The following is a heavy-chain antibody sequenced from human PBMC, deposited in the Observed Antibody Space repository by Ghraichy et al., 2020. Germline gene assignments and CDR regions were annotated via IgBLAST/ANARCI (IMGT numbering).Heavy chain of an antibody. V-gene: IGHV3-74*03. CDR2: ITSDGSST. J-gene: IGHJ4*02. Sequence: GGSLRLSCAASGFSFSDYWIHWVRQVPGEGLVGVSRITSDGSSTAYADSVKGRFTISRDNAKNTVYLQMNSLRAEDTAIYYCASDGGRGTPFDYWGRGTLVTVSS. CDR3: ASDGGRGTPFDY. CDR1: GFSFSDYW. D-gene: IGHD1/OR15-1a*01.